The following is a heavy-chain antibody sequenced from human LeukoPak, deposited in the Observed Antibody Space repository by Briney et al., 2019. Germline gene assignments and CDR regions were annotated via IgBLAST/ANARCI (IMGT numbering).Heavy chain of an antibody. D-gene: IGHD1-26*01. CDR1: GFSLSNYW. Sequence: GGSLRLSCAASGFSLSNYWMHWVRHVPGKGLVWVSRIDSGGSSTTYADSVKGRFTISRDNAKNTLYLQMNSLRAEDTAVYYCVRGVGGDSRFDPWGQGTLVTVSS. CDR2: IDSGGSST. V-gene: IGHV3-74*01. CDR3: VRGVGGDSRFDP. J-gene: IGHJ5*02.